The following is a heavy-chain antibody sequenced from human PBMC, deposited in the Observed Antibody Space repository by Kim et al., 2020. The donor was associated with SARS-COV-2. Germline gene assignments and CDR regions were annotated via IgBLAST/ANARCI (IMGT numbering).Heavy chain of an antibody. D-gene: IGHD5-18*01. Sequence: NPNPPLKRRVTISVDPSKNQFTLKVSSMTAADTAVYYCARGGGYSYGALDYWGQGTLVTVSS. J-gene: IGHJ4*02. CDR3: ARGGGYSYGALDY. V-gene: IGHV4-34*01.